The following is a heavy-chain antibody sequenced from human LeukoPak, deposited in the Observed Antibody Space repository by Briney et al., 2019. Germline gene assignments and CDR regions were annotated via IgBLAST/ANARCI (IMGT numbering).Heavy chain of an antibody. Sequence: GGSLRLSCAAPGFTVSSNYMSWVRQAPGKGLECVSVIYSGGSTYYADSVKGRFTISRDNSKNTLYLQMNSLRAEDTAVYYCARESVVVTRVNAFDIWGQGTMVTVSS. CDR2: IYSGGST. V-gene: IGHV3-53*01. CDR1: GFTVSSNY. D-gene: IGHD2-21*02. CDR3: ARESVVVTRVNAFDI. J-gene: IGHJ3*02.